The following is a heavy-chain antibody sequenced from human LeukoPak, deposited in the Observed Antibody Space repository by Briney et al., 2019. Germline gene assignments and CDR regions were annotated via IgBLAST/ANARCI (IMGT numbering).Heavy chain of an antibody. Sequence: SETLSLTCTVSGGSVSYYYWSWIRQPPGKGLEWIGYIYNSGGTNYNPSLKSRVTISIDTSKNQFSLKLSSVTAADTAVYYCARHKSGWYYADYWGQGTLVTVSS. CDR1: GGSVSYYY. CDR3: ARHKSGWYYADY. V-gene: IGHV4-59*08. D-gene: IGHD6-19*01. J-gene: IGHJ4*02. CDR2: IYNSGGT.